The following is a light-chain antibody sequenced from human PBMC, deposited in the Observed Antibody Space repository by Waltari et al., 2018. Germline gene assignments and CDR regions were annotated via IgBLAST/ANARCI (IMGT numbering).Light chain of an antibody. Sequence: QSALTQPASVSGSPGQSITISCSGTDSHVGAYDFLSWYQQHPGKAPHLIIYEVSNRPSGISNRFSASKSGNTASLTISGLQAEDEADYYCSSYTTSSAPGVFGTGTRVTVL. CDR2: EVS. CDR1: DSHVGAYDF. CDR3: SSYTTSSAPGV. J-gene: IGLJ1*01. V-gene: IGLV2-14*01.